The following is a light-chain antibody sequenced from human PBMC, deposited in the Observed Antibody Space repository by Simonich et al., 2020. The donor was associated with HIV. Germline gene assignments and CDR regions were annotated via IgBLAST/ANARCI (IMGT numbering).Light chain of an antibody. CDR2: WAS. Sequence: DIVMTQSPDSLAVSLGERATINCKSSQSVLHSSNNKNYLSWFHQKPGQPPKLLIFWASTRESGVPDRFSGSGSGTDFTLTISSLQAEDVAVYYCQQYYSSPITFGQGTRLEIK. CDR1: QSVLHSSNNKNY. J-gene: IGKJ5*01. V-gene: IGKV4-1*01. CDR3: QQYYSSPIT.